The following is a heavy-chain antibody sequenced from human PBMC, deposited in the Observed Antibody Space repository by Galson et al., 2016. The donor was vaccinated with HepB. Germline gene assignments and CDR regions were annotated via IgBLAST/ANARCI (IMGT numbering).Heavy chain of an antibody. D-gene: IGHD1-1*01. V-gene: IGHV3-23*01. CDR2: ISTRRTT. CDR3: AKERLVRRIFDH. J-gene: IGHJ4*02. Sequence: SLRLSCAASGFVFSNFGLSLVRQAPGKGLEWVASISTRRTTYYSDSVQGRFTIFRDNSNNTLYLQMNGLRAEDTAVYYCAKERLVRRIFDHWGQGTLLTVSS. CDR1: GFVFSNFG.